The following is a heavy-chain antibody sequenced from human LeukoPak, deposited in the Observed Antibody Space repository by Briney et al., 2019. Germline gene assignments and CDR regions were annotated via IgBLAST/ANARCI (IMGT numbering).Heavy chain of an antibody. D-gene: IGHD1-26*01. J-gene: IGHJ6*02. CDR1: GGSIGLYY. CDR3: ARHQHAGREHYYGIDV. CDR2: IFHTGST. V-gene: IGHV4-59*08. Sequence: PSETLPLTCTVSGGSIGLYYWAWIRQPPGKGLEWIGYIFHTGSTNYNPSLKSRLTISVDTSRNQFSLRLSSVTAADTAVYYCARHQHAGREHYYGIDVWGQGTTVSVSS.